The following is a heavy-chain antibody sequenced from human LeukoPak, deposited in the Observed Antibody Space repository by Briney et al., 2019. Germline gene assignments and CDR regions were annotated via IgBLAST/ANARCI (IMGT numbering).Heavy chain of an antibody. CDR3: ARGYGCSSTTCFAYYYYYYMDV. V-gene: IGHV3-30*02. J-gene: IGHJ6*03. CDR2: IRYVVSNK. Sequence: GRSMRPSCAAPGFTFSSYGMRWVRQAPGKGLEWVACIRYVVSNKYYADYVQGRFTISRDNAKNSLYLQMNSLRAEDTALYYCARGYGCSSTTCFAYYYYYYMDVWGKGTTDTVSS. CDR1: GFTFSSYG. D-gene: IGHD2-2*01.